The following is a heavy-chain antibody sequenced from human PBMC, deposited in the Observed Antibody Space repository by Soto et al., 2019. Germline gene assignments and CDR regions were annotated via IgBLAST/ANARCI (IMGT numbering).Heavy chain of an antibody. V-gene: IGHV3-48*03. Sequence: PGGSLRLSCAASGFTFSSYEMNWVRQAPGKGLEWVSYISSSGSTIYYADSVKGRFTISRDNAKNSLYLQMNSLRAEDTAVYYCAREGDGGPLYGMDVWGQGTTVTVSS. CDR1: GFTFSSYE. CDR2: ISSSGSTI. CDR3: AREGDGGPLYGMDV. J-gene: IGHJ6*02. D-gene: IGHD2-15*01.